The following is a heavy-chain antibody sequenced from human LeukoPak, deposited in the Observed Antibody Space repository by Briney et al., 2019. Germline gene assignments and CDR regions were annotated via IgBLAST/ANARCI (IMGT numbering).Heavy chain of an antibody. Sequence: VASVKVSCKASGYTFTDYYMHWVRQAPGQGLEWMGRINPNSGAADYAQEFQGRVTMTRDTSINTVYMELSRLRSDDTAVYHCARTPYSNYATHFDYWGQGTLVTVSS. CDR3: ARTPYSNYATHFDY. J-gene: IGHJ4*02. V-gene: IGHV1-2*06. CDR1: GYTFTDYY. CDR2: INPNSGAA. D-gene: IGHD4-11*01.